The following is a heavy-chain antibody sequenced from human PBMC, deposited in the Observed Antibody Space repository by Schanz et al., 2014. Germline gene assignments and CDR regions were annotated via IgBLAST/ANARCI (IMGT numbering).Heavy chain of an antibody. V-gene: IGHV3-7*02. CDR3: LAPDYCMDV. J-gene: IGHJ6*02. CDR1: GFSFSTYW. CDR2: IKRDGSEK. Sequence: EEQLVESGGGLVQPGGSLRLSCAASGFSFSTYWMSWVRGAAGKGLEWVANIKRDGSEKNYLDSVKGRFTISRDNAKNSLFLHMNSLRAEDTSLYYCLAPDYCMDVWGRGTTVTVSS.